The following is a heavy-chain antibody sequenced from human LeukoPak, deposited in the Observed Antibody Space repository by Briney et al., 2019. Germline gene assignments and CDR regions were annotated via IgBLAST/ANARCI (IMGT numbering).Heavy chain of an antibody. CDR1: GGPISIRNYY. Sequence: SETLSLTRTVSGGPISIRNYYWGWIRQPPGRGLEWIGSISYSGTYYNPSLKSRLTISVDTSKNHFSLNLRSVTAADTAVYYCARRTSNPVGAIDYWGQGTLVTVSS. D-gene: IGHD1-26*01. V-gene: IGHV4-39*01. CDR3: ARRTSNPVGAIDY. J-gene: IGHJ4*02. CDR2: ISYSGT.